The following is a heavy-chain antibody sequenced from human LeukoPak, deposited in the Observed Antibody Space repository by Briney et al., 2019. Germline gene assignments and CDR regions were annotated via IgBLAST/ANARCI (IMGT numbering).Heavy chain of an antibody. J-gene: IGHJ4*02. CDR3: AKVTHPYCSGGSCYYDYFDY. D-gene: IGHD2-15*01. CDR1: GFTFDDYA. Sequence: PGGSLRLSCAASGFTFDDYAIHWVRQAPGKGLEWVSLISWDGGSTYYADSVKGRFTISRGNSKNSLYLQMNSLRAEDTALYYCAKVTHPYCSGGSCYYDYFDYWGQGTLVTVSS. V-gene: IGHV3-43D*03. CDR2: ISWDGGST.